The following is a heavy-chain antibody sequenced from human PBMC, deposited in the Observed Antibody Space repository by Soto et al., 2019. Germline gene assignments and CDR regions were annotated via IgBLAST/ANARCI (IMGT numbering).Heavy chain of an antibody. J-gene: IGHJ6*03. V-gene: IGHV5-51*01. CDR1: GYSFTSYW. Sequence: GESLKISCQGSGYSFTSYWIGWVRQMPGKGLEWMGIIYPGDSDTRYSPSFQGQVTISADKSISTAYLQWSSLKASDTAMYYCAGTTTYYYLYMDVWGKGATVTVSS. D-gene: IGHD1-26*01. CDR3: AGTTTYYYLYMDV. CDR2: IYPGDSDT.